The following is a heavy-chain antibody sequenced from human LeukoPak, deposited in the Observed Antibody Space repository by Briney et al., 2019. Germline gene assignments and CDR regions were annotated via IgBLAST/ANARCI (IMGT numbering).Heavy chain of an antibody. CDR3: ARKGYDFWSGYYTGIGFWFEP. CDR1: GGTFSSYA. D-gene: IGHD3-3*01. J-gene: IGHJ5*02. V-gene: IGHV1-69*13. Sequence: SVKVSCKASGGTFSSYAISWVRQAPGQGLEWMGGIIPIFGTANYAQKFQGRVTITADESTSTAYMELSSLRSEDTAVYYCARKGYDFWSGYYTGIGFWFEPWGQGTLVTVSS. CDR2: IIPIFGTA.